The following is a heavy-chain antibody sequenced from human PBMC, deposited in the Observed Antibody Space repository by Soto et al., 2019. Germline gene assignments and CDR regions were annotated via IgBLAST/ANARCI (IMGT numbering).Heavy chain of an antibody. CDR2: IDSDGSST. V-gene: IGHV3-74*01. J-gene: IGHJ4*02. CDR3: ARQWAGGTNALDY. D-gene: IGHD1-7*01. Sequence: EVQLVESGGGLVQPGGSLRLSCAASGFTFSSYWMHWVRQAPGKGLVWVSRIDSDGSSTKYADSVKGRFTISRDNAKNLLYLQMNSLGPEETAIYYCARQWAGGTNALDYWGQGTLVTVSS. CDR1: GFTFSSYW.